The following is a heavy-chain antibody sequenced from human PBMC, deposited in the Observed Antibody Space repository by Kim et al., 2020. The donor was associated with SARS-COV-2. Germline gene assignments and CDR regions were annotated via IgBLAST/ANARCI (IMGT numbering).Heavy chain of an antibody. CDR1: GYTFTGYY. V-gene: IGHV1-2*04. D-gene: IGHD3-9*01. Sequence: ASVKVSCKASGYTFTGYYMHWVRQAPGQGLEWMGWINPNSGGTNYAQKFQGWVTMTRDTSISTAYMELSRLRSDDTAVYYCARVIGEPLLTPSVGGMDVWGQGTTVTVSS. CDR3: ARVIGEPLLTPSVGGMDV. J-gene: IGHJ6*02. CDR2: INPNSGGT.